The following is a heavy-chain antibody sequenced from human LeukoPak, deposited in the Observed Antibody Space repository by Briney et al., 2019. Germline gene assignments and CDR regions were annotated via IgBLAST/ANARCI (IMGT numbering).Heavy chain of an antibody. D-gene: IGHD1-7*01. CDR3: ARVVVELRGDYYYYMDV. CDR1: GGSISSYY. V-gene: IGHV4-4*07. Sequence: PSETLSLTCTVPGGSISSYYWSWIRQPAGKGLEWIGRIYTSGSTNYNPSLKSRVTMSVDTSTNQFSLKLSSVTAADTAVYYCARVVVELRGDYYYYMDVWGKGTTVTVSS. CDR2: IYTSGST. J-gene: IGHJ6*03.